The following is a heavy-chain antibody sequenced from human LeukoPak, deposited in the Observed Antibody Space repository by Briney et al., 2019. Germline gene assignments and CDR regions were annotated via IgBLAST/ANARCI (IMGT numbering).Heavy chain of an antibody. J-gene: IGHJ4*02. D-gene: IGHD3-22*01. V-gene: IGHV3-30*18. CDR2: ISYDGSNK. CDR3: AKLLYDSSGSNFDY. CDR1: GFTFSSYG. Sequence: PGRSLRLSCAASGFTFSSYGMHWVRQAPGKGLEWVAVISYDGSNKYYADSVKGRFTISRDNPKNTLYLQMNSLRAEDTAVYYCAKLLYDSSGSNFDYWGQGTLVTVSS.